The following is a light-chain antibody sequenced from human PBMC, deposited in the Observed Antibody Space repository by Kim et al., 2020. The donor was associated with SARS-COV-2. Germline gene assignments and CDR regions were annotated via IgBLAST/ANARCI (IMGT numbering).Light chain of an antibody. CDR2: VVN. CDR3: SSYGGNNKLV. Sequence: QSALTHPPSASGSPGQSVTISCTGTSTDVGGYNYVSWYQQYPGKAPKLMIYVVNKRPSGVPDRFSGSKSGNTASLTVSGLQADDEADYYCSSYGGNNKLVFGGGTKLTVL. V-gene: IGLV2-8*01. J-gene: IGLJ3*02. CDR1: STDVGGYNY.